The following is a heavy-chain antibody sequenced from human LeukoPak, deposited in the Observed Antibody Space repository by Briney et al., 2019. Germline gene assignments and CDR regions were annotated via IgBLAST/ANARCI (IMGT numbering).Heavy chain of an antibody. Sequence: SETLSLTCTVSGGSISSYYWSWIRQPPGKGLEWIGYIYYSGSTNYNPSLKSRVTISVDTSKNQFSLKLSSVTAADTAVYYCARLYGNYQNYFDYWGQGTLVTVSS. CDR2: IYYSGST. J-gene: IGHJ4*02. CDR3: ARLYGNYQNYFDY. V-gene: IGHV4-59*01. CDR1: GGSISSYY. D-gene: IGHD1-7*01.